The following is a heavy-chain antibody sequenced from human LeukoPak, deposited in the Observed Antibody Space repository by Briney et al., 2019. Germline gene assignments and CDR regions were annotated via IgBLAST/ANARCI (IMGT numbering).Heavy chain of an antibody. J-gene: IGHJ3*02. D-gene: IGHD2-2*01. Sequence: GGSLRLYCAASGFTFSSYWMSWVRQAPGKGLEWVANIKQDGSEKYYVDSVKGRFTISRDNAKNSLYLQMNSLRAEDTAVYYCARDGVPAAIGNAFDIWGQGTMVTVSS. CDR2: IKQDGSEK. V-gene: IGHV3-7*01. CDR3: ARDGVPAAIGNAFDI. CDR1: GFTFSSYW.